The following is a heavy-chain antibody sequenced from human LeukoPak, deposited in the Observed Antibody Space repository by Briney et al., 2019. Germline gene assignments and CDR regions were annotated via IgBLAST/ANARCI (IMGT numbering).Heavy chain of an antibody. D-gene: IGHD2-21*01. CDR3: ARVGDYCGGDCPNGGAFDI. CDR2: IYYSGST. V-gene: IGHV4-59*01. J-gene: IGHJ3*02. CDR1: GGSISSYY. Sequence: SETLSLTCTVSGGSISSYYWSWIRQPPGKGLEWIGYIYYSGSTNYNPSLKSRVTISVDTSKNQFSLKLSSVTAADTAVYYCARVGDYCGGDCPNGGAFDIWGQGTMVTVSS.